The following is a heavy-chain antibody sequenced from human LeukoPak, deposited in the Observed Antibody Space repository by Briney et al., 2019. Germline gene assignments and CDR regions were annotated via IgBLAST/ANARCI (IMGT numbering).Heavy chain of an antibody. CDR1: GGSISSGGYY. J-gene: IGHJ4*02. CDR2: IYYSGRT. V-gene: IGHV4-31*03. Sequence: SQTLSLTCTVSGGSISSGGYYWSWIRQHPGKGLEWIGYIYYSGRTYYNPSLKSRVTISVDTSKNQFSLKLSSVTAADTAVYYCARSGVRYDSSGYPIPLDYWGQGTLVTVSS. D-gene: IGHD3-22*01. CDR3: ARSGVRYDSSGYPIPLDY.